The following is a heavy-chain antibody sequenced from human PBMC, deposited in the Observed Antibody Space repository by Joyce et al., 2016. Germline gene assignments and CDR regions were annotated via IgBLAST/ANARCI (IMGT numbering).Heavy chain of an antibody. CDR2: IRSKANGDAT. J-gene: IGHJ6*02. Sequence: EVQLVESGGGLVQPGGSLKLSCAVSGFTLSGSSVHWVRQASGKGLEWVGRIRSKANGDATAWAASVKGRFSISRDDSKNTAYLQMNSLKTEDTAVYYCSNYDLWSGYSPSRDVWGQGSTVTVSS. CDR3: SNYDLWSGYSPSRDV. CDR1: GFTLSGSS. V-gene: IGHV3-73*02. D-gene: IGHD3-3*01.